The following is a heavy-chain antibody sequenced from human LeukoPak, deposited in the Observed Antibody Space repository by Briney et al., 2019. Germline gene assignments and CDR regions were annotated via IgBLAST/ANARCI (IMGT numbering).Heavy chain of an antibody. CDR1: GGSFSGYY. J-gene: IGHJ6*04. D-gene: IGHD3-22*01. CDR3: ARDDYYDSSGYYHGMDV. CDR2: INHSGGT. V-gene: IGHV4-34*01. Sequence: SETLSLTCAVYGGSFSGYYWSWIRQPPGKGLEWIGEINHSGGTNYNPSLKSRVTISVDTSKNQFSLKLSSVTAADTAVYYCARDDYYDSSGYYHGMDVWGKGTTITVSS.